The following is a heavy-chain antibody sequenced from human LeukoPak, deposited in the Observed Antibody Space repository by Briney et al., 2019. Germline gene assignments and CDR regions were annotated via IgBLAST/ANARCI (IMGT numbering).Heavy chain of an antibody. Sequence: SETLSLTCAVYGGSFSGYYWSWIRQPPGKGLEWIGEMNHSGSTNYNPSLKSRVTISVDTSKNQFSLKLSSVTAADTAVYYCAREEGVQSFDYWGQGTLVTVSS. D-gene: IGHD6-6*01. CDR2: MNHSGST. J-gene: IGHJ4*02. CDR3: AREEGVQSFDY. V-gene: IGHV4-34*01. CDR1: GGSFSGYY.